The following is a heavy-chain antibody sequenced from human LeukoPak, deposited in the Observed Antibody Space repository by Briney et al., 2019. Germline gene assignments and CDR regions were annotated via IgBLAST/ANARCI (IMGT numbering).Heavy chain of an antibody. CDR2: IYTSGGT. Sequence: SETLSLTCTVSGGSISSYYWSWIRQPAGKGLEWIGRIYTSGGTNYNPSLKSRVTMSVDTSKNQFSLKLSSVTAADTAVYYCARGTSSGYYYSYDAFDIWGQGTMVTVSS. J-gene: IGHJ3*02. D-gene: IGHD3-22*01. CDR3: ARGTSSGYYYSYDAFDI. V-gene: IGHV4-4*07. CDR1: GGSISSYY.